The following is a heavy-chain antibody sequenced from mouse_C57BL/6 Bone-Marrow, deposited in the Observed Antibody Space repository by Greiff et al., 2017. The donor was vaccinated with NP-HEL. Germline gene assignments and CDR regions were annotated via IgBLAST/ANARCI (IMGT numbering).Heavy chain of an antibody. CDR3: ATGFAY. J-gene: IGHJ3*01. V-gene: IGHV1-76*01. CDR2: IYPGSGNT. Sequence: VQVVESGAELVRPGASVKLSCKASGYTFTDYYINWVKQRPGQGLEWIARIYPGSGNTYYNEKFKGKATLTAEKSSSTAYMQLSSLTSEDSAVYFGATGFAYWGQGTLVTVSA. CDR1: GYTFTDYY.